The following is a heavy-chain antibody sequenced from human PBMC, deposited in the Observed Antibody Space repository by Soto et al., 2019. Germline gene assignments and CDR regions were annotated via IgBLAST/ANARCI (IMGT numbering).Heavy chain of an antibody. CDR3: AREDCLSGSCYIDY. J-gene: IGHJ4*02. V-gene: IGHV1-69*13. CDR1: GGTFSSYA. D-gene: IGHD2-15*01. CDR2: IIPIFGTA. Sequence: SVKVSCKASGGTFSSYAISWVRQAPGQGLEWMGGIIPIFGTANYAQKFQGRVTITADESTSTAYMELSSLRSEDTAVYYCAREDCLSGSCYIDYWGQGTMVTVSS.